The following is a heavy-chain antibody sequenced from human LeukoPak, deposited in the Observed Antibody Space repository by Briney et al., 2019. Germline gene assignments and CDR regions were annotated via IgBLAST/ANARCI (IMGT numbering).Heavy chain of an antibody. CDR1: GFTFSSYW. D-gene: IGHD4-23*01. V-gene: IGHV3-21*01. CDR2: ISTSSRYI. J-gene: IGHJ6*02. CDR3: ARHEPVITPSSYYYGMDV. Sequence: GGSLRLSCAASGFTFSSYWMSWVRQAPGKGLEWVSSISTSSRYIYYADSVKGRFTVSRDNAKNSLYLQMNGLRAEDTAVYYCARHEPVITPSSYYYGMDVWGPGTTVIVSS.